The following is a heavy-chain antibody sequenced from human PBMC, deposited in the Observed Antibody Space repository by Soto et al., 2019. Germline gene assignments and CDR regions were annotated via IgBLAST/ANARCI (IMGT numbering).Heavy chain of an antibody. J-gene: IGHJ6*02. V-gene: IGHV3-30*18. CDR1: GFTFSKIG. Sequence: QVQLVESGGGVVQPGGSLRLSCEASGFTFSKIGIHWVRQAPGKGLEWVAVVSYDGSSKYYADSVKGRFTISRDNSKNALYLQVNSLRPEDTALYYCAKDSDQLLFDYYYYGMDVWGQGTTVTVSS. CDR3: AKDSDQLLFDYYYYGMDV. CDR2: VSYDGSSK. D-gene: IGHD2-2*01.